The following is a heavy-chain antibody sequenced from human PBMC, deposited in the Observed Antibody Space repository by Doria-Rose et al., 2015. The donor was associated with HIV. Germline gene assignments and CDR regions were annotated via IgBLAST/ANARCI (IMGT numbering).Heavy chain of an antibody. CDR3: ARIKSSRWYHKYYFDF. J-gene: IGHJ4*02. CDR2: IFSDDER. V-gene: IGHV2-26*01. CDR1: GVSLSSPGMG. Sequence: ESGPVLVKPTETLTLICTVSGVSLSSPGMGVSWIRQPPGKALEWLANIFSDDERSYKTSMKSRLTISRGTSKSQVVRTMTDMDPVDTASYYCARIKSSRWYHKYYFDFWGQGTLVIVSA. D-gene: IGHD6-13*01.